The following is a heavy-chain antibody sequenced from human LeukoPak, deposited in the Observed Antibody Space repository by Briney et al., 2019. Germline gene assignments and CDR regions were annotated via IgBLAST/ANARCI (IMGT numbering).Heavy chain of an antibody. Sequence: PGGSLRLSCAASGFTFSSYGMHWVRQAPGKGLEWVAVISYDGSNKYYADSVKGRFTISRDNSKNTLYLQMNSLRAEDTAVYYCAKEGQQLPPSSGWPGGAFDIWGQGTMVTVSS. CDR3: AKEGQQLPPSSGWPGGAFDI. V-gene: IGHV3-30*18. J-gene: IGHJ3*02. CDR1: GFTFSSYG. D-gene: IGHD6-19*01. CDR2: ISYDGSNK.